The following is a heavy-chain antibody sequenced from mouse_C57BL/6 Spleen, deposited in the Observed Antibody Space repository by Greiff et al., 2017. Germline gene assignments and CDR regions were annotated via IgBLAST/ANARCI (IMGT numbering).Heavy chain of an antibody. CDR3: ARDYSNYYWYGDV. V-gene: IGHV1-18*01. J-gene: IGHJ1*03. Sequence: EVQLQQSGPELVKPGASVKIPCKASGYTFTDYNMDWVKQSHGKSLEWIGDINPNNCGTIYNQKFKGTATLTVDKSSSTAYMELRSLTSEDTAVYYGARDYSNYYWYGDVWGTGTTVTVAS. D-gene: IGHD2-5*01. CDR1: GYTFTDYN. CDR2: INPNNCGT.